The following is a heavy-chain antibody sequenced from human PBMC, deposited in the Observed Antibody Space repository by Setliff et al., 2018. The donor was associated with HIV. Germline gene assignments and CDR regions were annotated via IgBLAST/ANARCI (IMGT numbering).Heavy chain of an antibody. CDR2: INGGDGNT. V-gene: IGHV1-3*01. D-gene: IGHD3-16*02. J-gene: IGHJ4*02. Sequence: ASVKVSCKTSGYIFSSYALHWVRQAPGQGLEWMGWINGGDGNTKYSQRFQGRVFFNRDTSATTAYMELSSLRSEDTAIYYRARVINGYRCFDYWGQGTLVTVSS. CDR1: GYIFSSYA. CDR3: ARVINGYRCFDY.